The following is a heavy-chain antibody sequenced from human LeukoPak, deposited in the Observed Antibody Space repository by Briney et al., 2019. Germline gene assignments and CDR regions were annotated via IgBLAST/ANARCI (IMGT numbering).Heavy chain of an antibody. J-gene: IGHJ4*02. D-gene: IGHD3-16*01. CDR1: GFTVSSNY. CDR2: IYTGGST. V-gene: IGHV3-66*01. Sequence: GGSLRLSCVLSGFTVSSNYVPWVRPATGKGLVWVSNIYTGGSTDYADSVKARFIISRDNSNNTLYLQMNSLTAEDTAVYYCARGLGLGEFDYWGQGTLVTVSS. CDR3: ARGLGLGEFDY.